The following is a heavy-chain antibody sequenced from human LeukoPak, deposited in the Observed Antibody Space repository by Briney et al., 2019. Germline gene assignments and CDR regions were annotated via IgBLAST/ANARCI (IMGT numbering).Heavy chain of an antibody. CDR2: ISYDGSNK. CDR1: GFTFSSYA. J-gene: IGHJ3*02. V-gene: IGHV3-30-3*01. D-gene: IGHD6-19*01. Sequence: PGGSLRLSCAASGFTFSSYAMHWVRQAPGKGLEWVAVISYDGSNKYYADSVKGRFTISRDNSKNTLYLQMNSLRAEDTAVYYCARDLSSGWFRTRANAFDIWGQGTMVTVSS. CDR3: ARDLSSGWFRTRANAFDI.